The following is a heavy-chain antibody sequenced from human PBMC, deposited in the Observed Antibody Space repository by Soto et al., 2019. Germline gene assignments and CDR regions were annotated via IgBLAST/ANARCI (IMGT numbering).Heavy chain of an antibody. D-gene: IGHD2-21*01. J-gene: IGHJ4*02. V-gene: IGHV3-33*01. CDR2: IWYDGRIE. CDR3: AGADCGGQCACDY. Sequence: PGGSLRLSCAASGFTFGTYAMHWVRQAPGKGLEWVAGIWYDGRIENYAESVKGRFSISRDNSKNTVSLHMNSLRVEDTAIYYCAGADCGGQCACDYWGQGTLVTVSS. CDR1: GFTFGTYA.